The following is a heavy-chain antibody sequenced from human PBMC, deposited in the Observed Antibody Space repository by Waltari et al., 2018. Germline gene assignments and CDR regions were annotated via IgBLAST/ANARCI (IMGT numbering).Heavy chain of an antibody. CDR3: ASDTGALWMDV. J-gene: IGHJ6*02. CDR2: INPSGGSK. D-gene: IGHD2-21*01. CDR1: EYTFTSSY. Sequence: QVQLVQSGAEVKKPGASVKISCQTSEYTFTSSYVHWVRQAPGQGHEWMGIINPSGGSKSYAQKCQGRVTMTRDTSTSTVYMELSSLRSEDTAVYYCASDTGALWMDVWGQGTTVTVSS. V-gene: IGHV1-46*01.